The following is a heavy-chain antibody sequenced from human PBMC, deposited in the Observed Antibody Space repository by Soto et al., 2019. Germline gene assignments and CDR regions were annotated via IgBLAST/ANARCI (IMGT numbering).Heavy chain of an antibody. J-gene: IGHJ6*02. CDR3: ARRRAYSSSWYEYYYYGMDV. Sequence: GESLKISCQGSGYSFTSYWISWVRQMPGKGLEWMGRIDPSDSYTNYSPSFQGHVTISADKSISTAYLQWSSLKASDTAMYYFARRRAYSSSWYEYYYYGMDVWGQGTTVTVSS. V-gene: IGHV5-10-1*01. D-gene: IGHD6-13*01. CDR2: IDPSDSYT. CDR1: GYSFTSYW.